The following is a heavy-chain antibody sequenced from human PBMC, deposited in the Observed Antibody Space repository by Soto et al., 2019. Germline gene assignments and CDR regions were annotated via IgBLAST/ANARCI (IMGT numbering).Heavy chain of an antibody. CDR1: GLTFKSYA. CDR3: AKGQYSGVAGGLDY. J-gene: IGHJ4*02. Sequence: EVHLLESGGGLVQPGGSLRLSCAASGLTFKSYAMSWVRQAPGKGLEWVSGISGSGGSTDYADSVKGRFTISRDNSKNTLYLQMNSRRVEDTALYYCAKGQYSGVAGGLDYWGQGTLVTVSS. CDR2: ISGSGGST. D-gene: IGHD1-26*01. V-gene: IGHV3-23*01.